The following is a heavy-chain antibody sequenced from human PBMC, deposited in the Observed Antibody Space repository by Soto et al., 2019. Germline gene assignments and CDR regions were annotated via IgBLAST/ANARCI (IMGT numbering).Heavy chain of an antibody. Sequence: GGSLRLSCAASGFTFTSYAMSWVRQAPGKGLEWVSSIIGSGGNTYYTDSVKGRFTVSRDNSKNTLYLQMNSLRAEDTAVYYCAKVAIGYYYHMDVWGKGTTVTVSS. CDR2: IIGSGGNT. CDR1: GFTFTSYA. CDR3: AKVAIGYYYHMDV. J-gene: IGHJ6*03. V-gene: IGHV3-23*01. D-gene: IGHD2-21*01.